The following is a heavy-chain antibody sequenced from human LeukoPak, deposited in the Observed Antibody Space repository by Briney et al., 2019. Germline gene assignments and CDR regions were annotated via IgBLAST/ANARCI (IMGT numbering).Heavy chain of an antibody. CDR2: IKSKTDGGTT. J-gene: IGHJ4*02. CDR1: GFTFSNAW. CDR3: TVYCSGGSCLFDY. D-gene: IGHD2-15*01. Sequence: GGSLRLSWAASGFTFSNAWMSWVRQAPGKGLEWVGRIKSKTDGGTTDYAAPVKGRFTISRDDSKNTLYLQMNSLKTEDTAVYYCTVYCSGGSCLFDYWGQGTLVTVSS. V-gene: IGHV3-15*01.